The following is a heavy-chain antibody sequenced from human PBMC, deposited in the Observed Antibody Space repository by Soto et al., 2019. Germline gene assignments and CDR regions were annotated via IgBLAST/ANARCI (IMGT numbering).Heavy chain of an antibody. V-gene: IGHV5-51*01. J-gene: IGHJ6*02. D-gene: IGHD6-13*01. CDR1: GYSFTSYW. Sequence: GESLKISCKSSGYSFTSYWIGWVRQMPGKGLEWMGIIYPGDSDTRYSPSFQGQVTISADKSISTAYLQWSSLKASDTAMYYCARLQQQLVLYYYGMDVWGQGTTVTVSS. CDR3: ARLQQQLVLYYYGMDV. CDR2: IYPGDSDT.